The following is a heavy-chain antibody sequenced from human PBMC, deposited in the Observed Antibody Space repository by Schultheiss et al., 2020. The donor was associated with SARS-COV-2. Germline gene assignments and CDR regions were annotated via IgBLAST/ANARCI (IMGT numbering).Heavy chain of an antibody. Sequence: SQTLSLTCTVSGDSISSYYWSWVRQPPGKGLEWIGYVYFSGSTNYNPALKSRVTISVDTSKNQFSLKLSSVTAADTAVYYCARGNVVVTHWYFDLWGRGTLGTVSS. V-gene: IGHV4-59*12. CDR3: ARGNVVVTHWYFDL. J-gene: IGHJ2*01. CDR1: GDSISSYY. CDR2: VYFSGST. D-gene: IGHD2-21*02.